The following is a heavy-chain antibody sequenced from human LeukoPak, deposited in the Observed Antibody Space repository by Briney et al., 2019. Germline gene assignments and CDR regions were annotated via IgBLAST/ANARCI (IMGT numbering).Heavy chain of an antibody. V-gene: IGHV3-21*01. CDR3: GRVGGRSKAAKGDAFDI. CDR2: ISSGSAYM. D-gene: IGHD6-6*01. Sequence: GGSLRLSCAASGFTFSSYSLNWVRQAPGKGLEWVSSISSGSAYMYYADSVKGRFTISRDNAQDSMYLQMNSLRAEDTAVYYCGRVGGRSKAAKGDAFDIWGQGTMVTVSS. CDR1: GFTFSSYS. J-gene: IGHJ3*02.